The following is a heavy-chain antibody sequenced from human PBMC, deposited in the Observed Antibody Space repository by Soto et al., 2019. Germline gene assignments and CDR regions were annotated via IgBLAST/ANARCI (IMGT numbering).Heavy chain of an antibody. J-gene: IGHJ4*02. CDR3: AAAVEYYCGSSGYYNFDY. D-gene: IGHD3-22*01. V-gene: IGHV1-58*01. CDR1: GFTFTSSA. CDR2: IVVGSGNT. Sequence: GASVKVSCKASGFTFTSSAVKWVRQARGQRLEWIGWIVVGSGNTNYAQKFQERVTITRDTSTSTAYMELSSLRSEDTAVYYCAAAVEYYCGSSGYYNFDYWGQGTLVTVSS.